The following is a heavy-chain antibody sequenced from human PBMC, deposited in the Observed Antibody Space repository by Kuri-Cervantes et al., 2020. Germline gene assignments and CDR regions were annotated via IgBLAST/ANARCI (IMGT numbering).Heavy chain of an antibody. V-gene: IGHV3-7*01. CDR1: GFTFSSYW. D-gene: IGHD3-3*01. Sequence: GGSLRLSCAASGFTFSSYWMSWVRQAPGKGLEWVANIKQDGSEKYYVDSVKGRFTISRDNSKNTLYLQMNSLRAEDTAVYYCARGAYDFWSGPVYWGQGTLVTVSS. CDR2: IKQDGSEK. CDR3: ARGAYDFWSGPVY. J-gene: IGHJ4*02.